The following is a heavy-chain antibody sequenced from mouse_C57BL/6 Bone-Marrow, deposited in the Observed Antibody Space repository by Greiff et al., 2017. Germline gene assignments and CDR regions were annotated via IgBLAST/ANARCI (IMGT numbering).Heavy chain of an antibody. CDR1: GFTFNTYA. V-gene: IGHV10-3*01. CDR2: IRSKSSNYAT. D-gene: IGHD2-5*01. Sequence: EVMLVESGGGLVQPKGSLKLSCAASGFTFNTYAMHWVRPAPGKGLEWVDRIRSKSSNYATYYADSVKDRFTISRDDSQSMLYLQMNNLKTEDTAMYYCVRAYYSNFPWCAYWGQGTLVTVSA. CDR3: VRAYYSNFPWCAY. J-gene: IGHJ3*01.